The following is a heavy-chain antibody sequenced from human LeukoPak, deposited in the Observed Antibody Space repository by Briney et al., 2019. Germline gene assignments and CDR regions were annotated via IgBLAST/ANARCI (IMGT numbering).Heavy chain of an antibody. Sequence: GGSLRLSCAASVFTVSSNYMSWVRQAPGKGLEWVSVIYSGGSTYYADSVKGRFTISRDNSKNTLYLQMNSLRAEDTAVYYCARESRDGYNFDYWGQGTLVTVSS. CDR2: IYSGGST. CDR3: ARESRDGYNFDY. J-gene: IGHJ4*02. V-gene: IGHV3-53*01. D-gene: IGHD5-24*01. CDR1: VFTVSSNY.